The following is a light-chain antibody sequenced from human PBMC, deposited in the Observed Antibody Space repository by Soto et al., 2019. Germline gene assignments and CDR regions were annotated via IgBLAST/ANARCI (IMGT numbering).Light chain of an antibody. J-gene: IGKJ5*01. Sequence: LVLPQSPCTLSWSHGERATISCRASQSVSSSHLAWYQHKPGQAPRLLIYAASSRATGSPDRFSGGGSGTDFTLTISRLEPEDFAVYYCQQYGYSPITFGQGTRLEI. V-gene: IGKV3-20*01. CDR1: QSVSSSH. CDR2: AAS. CDR3: QQYGYSPIT.